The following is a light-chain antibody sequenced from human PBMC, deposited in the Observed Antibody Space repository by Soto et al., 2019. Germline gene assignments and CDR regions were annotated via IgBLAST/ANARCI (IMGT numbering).Light chain of an antibody. V-gene: IGKV3-15*01. Sequence: EIVMTQSPATLSVSPGERATLSCRASQSVSSNLAWYQQKPGQAPRLLIYGASTRATGIPARFSGSGSGTELTITISSLKSEDFAVYYCQQYNKWPPITFGQGTLLEIK. CDR1: QSVSSN. CDR2: GAS. CDR3: QQYNKWPPIT. J-gene: IGKJ5*01.